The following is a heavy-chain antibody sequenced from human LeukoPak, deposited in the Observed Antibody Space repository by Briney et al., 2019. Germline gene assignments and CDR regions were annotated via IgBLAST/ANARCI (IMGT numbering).Heavy chain of an antibody. J-gene: IGHJ5*02. Sequence: ASVKVSCKASGYTFTNYDINWVRQTSGQGLEWMGWLNPNNGKRGYAQKFQGRVTITRDTSTSTAYIELSGLRSEDTAVYYCARGNIASTGLSWFDPWGQGTLVTVSS. CDR2: LNPNNGKR. CDR3: ARGNIASTGLSWFDP. CDR1: GYTFTNYD. V-gene: IGHV1-8*02. D-gene: IGHD6-13*01.